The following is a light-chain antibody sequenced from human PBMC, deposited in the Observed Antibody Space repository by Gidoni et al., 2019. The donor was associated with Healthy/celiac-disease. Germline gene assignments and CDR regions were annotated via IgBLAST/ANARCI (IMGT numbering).Light chain of an antibody. Sequence: IVLTHSPATLSLSPGERATLSCRASQSVSSYLAWYQQKPGQAPRLLIYDASNRATGIPARCSGSGSGTDFTLTISSLEPEDCAVYYCQQRSNWPPWTFGQGTKVEIK. CDR2: DAS. CDR3: QQRSNWPPWT. V-gene: IGKV3-11*01. CDR1: QSVSSY. J-gene: IGKJ1*01.